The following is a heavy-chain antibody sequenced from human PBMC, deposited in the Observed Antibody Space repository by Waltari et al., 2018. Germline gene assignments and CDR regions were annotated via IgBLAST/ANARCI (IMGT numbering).Heavy chain of an antibody. CDR2: IRNKAKVGTA. V-gene: IGHV3-49*04. D-gene: IGHD4-4*01. CDR3: ARRQYYFDY. J-gene: IGHJ4*02. Sequence: EVQLVESGGGLVQPGGSLRVSCAAAGFTFSDYDIQGVRQAPGKGPEWVGVIRNKAKVGTAEYAASVKVRFTISRDDATGMASLQMNSLKTEETAVYYCARRQYYFDYWCQGVLVTVSS. CDR1: GFTFSDYD.